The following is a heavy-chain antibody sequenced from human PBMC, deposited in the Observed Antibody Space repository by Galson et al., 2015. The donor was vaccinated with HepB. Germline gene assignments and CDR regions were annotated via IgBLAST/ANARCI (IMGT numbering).Heavy chain of an antibody. V-gene: IGHV6-1*01. J-gene: IGHJ3*02. D-gene: IGHD2-2*01. CDR1: GDSVSSNSAA. CDR2: TYYRSKWYN. CDR3: ARVGRACCSSTSCYLPDI. Sequence: CAISGDSVSSNSAAWNWIRQSPSRGLEWLGRTYYRSKWYNDYAVSVKSRITINPDTSKNQSSLKLSSVTAADTAVYYCARVGRACCSSTSCYLPDIWGQGTTVTVSS.